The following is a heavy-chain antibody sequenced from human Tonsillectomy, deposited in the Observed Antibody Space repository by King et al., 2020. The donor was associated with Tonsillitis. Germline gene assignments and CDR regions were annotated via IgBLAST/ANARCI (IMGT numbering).Heavy chain of an antibody. CDR2: IRSEAAGGAK. D-gene: IGHD6-19*01. Sequence: VQLVESGGGLVQPGRSLRLSCATSGFTFEDYALSWFRQTPGKGLEWVGFIRSEAAGGAKEYAASVNGRFIISRDDSKSIASLQMYSLKSEDSAIYYCSRVERGWYPGYGGPGTRVIVSS. J-gene: IGHJ4*02. CDR1: GFTFEDYA. CDR3: SRVERGWYPGY. V-gene: IGHV3-49*03.